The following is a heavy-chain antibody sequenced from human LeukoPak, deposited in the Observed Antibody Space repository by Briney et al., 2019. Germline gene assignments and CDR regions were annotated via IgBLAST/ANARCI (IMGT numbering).Heavy chain of an antibody. CDR2: IQFDGSKK. CDR1: GFTFSSYG. V-gene: IGHV3-30*02. CDR3: AKDHYYDSSGSLDY. Sequence: GGSLRLSCAASGFTFSSYGMHWVRQAPGKGLDWVAFIQFDGSKKYYAYSVKGRFTISRDNTKNTLYLQMNSLRAEDTAVYYCAKDHYYDSSGSLDYWGQGTLVTVSS. J-gene: IGHJ4*02. D-gene: IGHD3-22*01.